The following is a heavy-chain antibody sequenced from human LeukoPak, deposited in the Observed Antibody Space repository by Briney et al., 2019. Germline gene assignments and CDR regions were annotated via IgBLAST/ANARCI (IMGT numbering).Heavy chain of an antibody. Sequence: SVKVSCKASGGTFSSYAISWVRQAPGQGLEWMGGIIPIFGTANYAQKFQGRVTITADESTSTAYMELSSLRSEDTAVYYCAIIWKFYSSGWYVFDYWGQGTLVTVSS. CDR3: AIIWKFYSSGWYVFDY. CDR1: GGTFSSYA. J-gene: IGHJ4*02. D-gene: IGHD6-19*01. CDR2: IIPIFGTA. V-gene: IGHV1-69*13.